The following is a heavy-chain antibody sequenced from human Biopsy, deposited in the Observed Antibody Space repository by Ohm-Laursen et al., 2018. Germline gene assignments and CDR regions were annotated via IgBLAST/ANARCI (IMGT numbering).Heavy chain of an antibody. CDR1: GGPIDSYY. J-gene: IGHJ2*01. V-gene: IGHV4-59*01. CDR2: VYYTGST. Sequence: SETLSLTCTVSGGPIDSYYWSWIRQPPGKGLQWIGYVYYTGSTDCNPSLQSRVTISVDTSKNHFSLRLRSVTPADTAIYYCARDRGYYSDRTVPGYFDLWGRGTLVTVSS. CDR3: ARDRGYYSDRTVPGYFDL. D-gene: IGHD3-22*01.